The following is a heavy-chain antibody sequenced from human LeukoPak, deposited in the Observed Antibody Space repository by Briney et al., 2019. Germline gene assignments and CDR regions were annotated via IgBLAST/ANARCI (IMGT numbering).Heavy chain of an antibody. Sequence: LETLSLTCTVSGGSVSSGSYYWSWTRQPPGKGLEWIGYIYYSGSTNYNPSLKSRVTISVDTSKNQLSLKLSSVTAADTAVYYCASLYYYDSSGYSKYYFDYWGQGTLVTVSS. CDR2: IYYSGST. J-gene: IGHJ4*02. CDR1: GGSVSSGSYY. CDR3: ASLYYYDSSGYSKYYFDY. D-gene: IGHD3-22*01. V-gene: IGHV4-61*01.